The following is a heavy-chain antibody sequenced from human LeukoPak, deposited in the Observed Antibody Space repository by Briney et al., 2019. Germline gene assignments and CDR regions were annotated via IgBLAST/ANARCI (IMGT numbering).Heavy chain of an antibody. Sequence: SQTLSLTCTVSGGSISSGDYYWSWLRQPPGKGLEWIGYIYYSGSTYYNPSLKSRVTISVDTSKNQFSLKLSSVTAADTAVYYCARGVLSLANFDYWGQGTLVTVSS. D-gene: IGHD3-16*02. V-gene: IGHV4-30-4*01. CDR2: IYYSGST. CDR1: GGSISSGDYY. CDR3: ARGVLSLANFDY. J-gene: IGHJ4*02.